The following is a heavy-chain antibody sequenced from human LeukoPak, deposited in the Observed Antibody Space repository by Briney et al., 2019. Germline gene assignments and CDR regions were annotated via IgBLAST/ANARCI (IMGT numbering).Heavy chain of an antibody. D-gene: IGHD2-2*01. CDR1: GYSISSGYY. Sequence: SETLSLTCTVSGYSISSGYYWGWIRQPPGKGLEWIGSIYHSGSTYYNPSLKGRVTISVDTSKNQFSLKLSSVTAADTAVYYCASLGYCSSTSCQIAIDYWGQGTLVTVSS. CDR3: ASLGYCSSTSCQIAIDY. V-gene: IGHV4-38-2*02. CDR2: IYHSGST. J-gene: IGHJ4*02.